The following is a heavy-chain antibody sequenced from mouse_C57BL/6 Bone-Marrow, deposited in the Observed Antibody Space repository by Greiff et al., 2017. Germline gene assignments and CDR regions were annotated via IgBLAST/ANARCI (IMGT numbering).Heavy chain of an antibody. Sequence: VKLQQPGAELVKPGASVKMSCKASGYTFTSYWITWVKQRPGQGLEWIGDIYPGSGSTTYNEKFKSKATLTVDTSSSTAYMQLSSLTSEDSAVYYCARPYYGNYWYFDVWGTGTTVTGTS. CDR1: GYTFTSYW. D-gene: IGHD2-10*01. J-gene: IGHJ1*03. CDR3: ARPYYGNYWYFDV. V-gene: IGHV1-55*01. CDR2: IYPGSGST.